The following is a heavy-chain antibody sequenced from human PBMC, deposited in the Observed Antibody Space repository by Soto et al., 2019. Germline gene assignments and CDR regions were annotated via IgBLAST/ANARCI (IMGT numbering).Heavy chain of an antibody. Sequence: GGSLRLSCAASGFTFSSYWMHWVRQAPGKGLVWVSRINSDGSSTSYADSVKGRFTISRDNAMNTLYLQMNSLRAEDTAVYYCARVNGYYYYYMDVWGKGTTVTVSS. J-gene: IGHJ6*03. CDR3: ARVNGYYYYYMDV. CDR1: GFTFSSYW. CDR2: INSDGSST. V-gene: IGHV3-74*01.